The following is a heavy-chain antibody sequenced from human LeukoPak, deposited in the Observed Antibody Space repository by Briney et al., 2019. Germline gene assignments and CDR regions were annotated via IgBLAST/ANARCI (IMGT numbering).Heavy chain of an antibody. D-gene: IGHD2-15*01. J-gene: IGHJ4*02. Sequence: GGSLRLSCAASGFTFSSYAMSWVRQTPGKGLEWVSGVSGSGGSTYYADSVKGQFTISRDNSKNTLYLQMNSLRAEDTAVYYCAKSSEVVVAATLFDYWGQGTLVTVSS. V-gene: IGHV3-23*01. CDR1: GFTFSSYA. CDR2: VSGSGGST. CDR3: AKSSEVVVAATLFDY.